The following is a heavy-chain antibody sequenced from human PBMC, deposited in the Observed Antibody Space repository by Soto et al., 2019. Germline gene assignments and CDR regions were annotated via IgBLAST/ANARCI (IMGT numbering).Heavy chain of an antibody. J-gene: IGHJ4*02. V-gene: IGHV1-46*01. Sequence: QVQLVQSGAEVKKPGASVKVSCKASGDTFTGYYIHWVRQAPGQGLEWMGTVNPSGGHTTYAQHFLGRMTMTRDTSTSTRCMELTSLTSEDTAVYYWARGGHVVVVTAALDCWGQGALVSVSS. CDR3: ARGGHVVVVTAALDC. CDR2: VNPSGGHT. CDR1: GDTFTGYY. D-gene: IGHD2-21*01.